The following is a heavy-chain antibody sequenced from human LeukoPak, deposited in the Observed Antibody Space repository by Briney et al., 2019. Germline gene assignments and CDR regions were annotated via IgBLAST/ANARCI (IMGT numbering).Heavy chain of an antibody. V-gene: IGHV1-3*01. J-gene: IGHJ4*02. CDR1: GYTFTSYA. CDR2: INAGNGNT. D-gene: IGHD1-1*01. CDR3: ARDIGEEMEPTPHNYFDY. Sequence: ASVKVSCKASGYTFTSYAMHWVRQAPGQRLEWMGWINAGNGNTKYSQKFQGRVTITRDTSASTAYMELSSLRSEDTAVYYCARDIGEEMEPTPHNYFDYWGQGTLVTVSS.